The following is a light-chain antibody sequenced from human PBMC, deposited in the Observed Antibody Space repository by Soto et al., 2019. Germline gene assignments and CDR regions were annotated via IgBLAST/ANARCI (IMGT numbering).Light chain of an antibody. CDR3: QQFGSSPSMYT. J-gene: IGKJ2*01. CDR2: GTS. CDR1: QSVSSSY. Sequence: DTVLTQSPGTLSLSPGERATLSCRASQSVSSSYLAWYQQKPGQAPRLLIYGTSSTATGIPDRFSGSGSVTDFTLTISRLEPEDFAVYYCQQFGSSPSMYTFGQGTKLEIK. V-gene: IGKV3-20*01.